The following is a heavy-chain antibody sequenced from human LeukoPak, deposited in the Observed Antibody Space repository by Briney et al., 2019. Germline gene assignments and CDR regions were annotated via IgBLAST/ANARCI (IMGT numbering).Heavy chain of an antibody. V-gene: IGHV1-18*01. CDR3: ARDPTNTSGRYAYFDS. CDR2: ISCYNGDT. J-gene: IGHJ4*02. D-gene: IGHD6-19*01. CDR1: GYXFNKHG. Sequence: EASVKVSCKASGYXFNKHGISWVRQAPGQGLEWLGWISCYNGDTHYAQKFQGRVTMTTDTSTTTAYMELRSLRSDDTALYYCARDPTNTSGRYAYFDSWGQGTLVTVSS.